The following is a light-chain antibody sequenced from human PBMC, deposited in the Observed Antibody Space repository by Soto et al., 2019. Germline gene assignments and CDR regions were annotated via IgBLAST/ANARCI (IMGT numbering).Light chain of an antibody. V-gene: IGLV2-14*03. Sequence: QSVLTQPASLSGSPGQSITISCTGTSSDIGAYDYVSWYQQHPGKAPKLMIYDVSQRPSGVPYRFSGSKSGNTASLTISGLQAEDEADYHCCSYAGTSVIFGGGTKLTVL. CDR3: CSYAGTSVI. CDR2: DVS. CDR1: SSDIGAYDY. J-gene: IGLJ2*01.